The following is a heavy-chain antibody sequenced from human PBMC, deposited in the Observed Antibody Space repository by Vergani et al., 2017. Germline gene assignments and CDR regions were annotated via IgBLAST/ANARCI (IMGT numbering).Heavy chain of an antibody. CDR1: GSTSSSYA. CDR3: AKAERLLPVAY. CDR2: ISGSGGST. Sequence: EVQLLESGGGLVQPGGSLRRSCAASGSTSSSYAMSWVRQAPGKGLEWVSAISGSGGSTYYADSVKGRFTISRDNSKNTLYLQMNSLRAEDTAVYYCAKAERLLPVAYWGQGTLVTVSS. D-gene: IGHD6-25*01. V-gene: IGHV3-23*01. J-gene: IGHJ4*02.